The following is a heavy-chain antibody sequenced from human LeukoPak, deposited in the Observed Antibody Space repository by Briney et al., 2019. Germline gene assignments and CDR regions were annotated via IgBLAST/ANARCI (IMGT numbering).Heavy chain of an antibody. V-gene: IGHV3-21*01. J-gene: IGHJ5*02. CDR3: ARDRQQWLAQGFDP. Sequence: GGSLRLSCAASGFTFSSYSMNWVRQAPGKGLEWVSSIRSSSSYIYYADSVKGRFTISRDNAKNSLYLQMNSLRAEDTAVYYCARDRQQWLAQGFDPWGQGTLVTVSS. D-gene: IGHD6-19*01. CDR1: GFTFSSYS. CDR2: IRSSSSYI.